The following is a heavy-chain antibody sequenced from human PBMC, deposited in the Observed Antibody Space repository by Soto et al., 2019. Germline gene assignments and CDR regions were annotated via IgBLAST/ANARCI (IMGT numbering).Heavy chain of an antibody. V-gene: IGHV1-3*01. J-gene: IGHJ3*01. Sequence: ASVQVSCKASGYIFTSYAVHWVSQAPGQRPEWMGRTNVGTGNTEYSQKFQGRVTITRDTAATTAYMELSSLRSEDTAVYYCARVRMGDYYDSSGYYRNDAFDLWGQGTMVTVSS. CDR1: GYIFTSYA. D-gene: IGHD3-22*01. CDR3: ARVRMGDYYDSSGYYRNDAFDL. CDR2: TNVGTGNT.